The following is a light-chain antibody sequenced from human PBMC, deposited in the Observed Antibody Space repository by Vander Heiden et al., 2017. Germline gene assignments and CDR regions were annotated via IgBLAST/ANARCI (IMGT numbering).Light chain of an antibody. CDR1: SSNIGHNY. J-gene: IGLJ2*01. CDR2: ENN. V-gene: IGLV1-51*02. CDR3: GTWDSSLSAGV. Sequence: QSVLTQPPSVSAAPGQKVTISCSGSSSNIGHNYVSWYQQLPGTDPKLLIYENNKRPPGIPDRFSGSKSGTSATLGITGLQTGDEADYYCGTWDSSLSAGVFGGGTKLTVL.